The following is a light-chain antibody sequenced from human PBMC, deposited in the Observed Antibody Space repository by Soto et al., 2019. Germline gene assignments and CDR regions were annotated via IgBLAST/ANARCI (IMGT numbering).Light chain of an antibody. CDR1: QSISSY. CDR2: AAS. Sequence: DIQMTQSPSSLSASVGDRVTITCRASQSISSYLNWYQQKPGKPPKLLIYAASSLQSGVPSRFSGSGSGTDFSLIISSLQPEDFATYYCQQSDSTPITFGQGTRLEIK. J-gene: IGKJ5*01. V-gene: IGKV1-39*01. CDR3: QQSDSTPIT.